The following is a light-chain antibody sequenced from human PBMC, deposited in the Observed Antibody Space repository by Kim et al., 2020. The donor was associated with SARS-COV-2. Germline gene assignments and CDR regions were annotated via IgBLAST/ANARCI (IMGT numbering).Light chain of an antibody. Sequence: ASVGDRVTIPCRASPDIANSLAWYQQKPGTVPKLLIYAASTLQSGVPSRFSGSGSGTEFTLTIGSLQTEDVATYYCQKYNTAPWTFGPGTKVDIK. CDR1: PDIANS. J-gene: IGKJ1*01. V-gene: IGKV1-27*01. CDR3: QKYNTAPWT. CDR2: AAS.